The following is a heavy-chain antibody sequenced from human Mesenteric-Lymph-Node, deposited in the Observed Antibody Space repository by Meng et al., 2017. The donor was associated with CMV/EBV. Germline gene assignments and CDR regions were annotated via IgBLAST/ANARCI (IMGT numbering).Heavy chain of an antibody. J-gene: IGHJ5*02. D-gene: IGHD3-10*01. V-gene: IGHV4-39*01. CDR1: GGSISSSSYY. CDR3: ARPHYYGSGSSPWFDP. Sequence: QLQLQESGPGRVKPSETLSLTCTVPGGSISSSSYYWGWIRQPPGKGLEWIGSIYYSGSTSYNPSLKSRVTISVDTSKNQFSLKLSSVTAADTAVYYCARPHYYGSGSSPWFDPWGQGTLVTVSS. CDR2: IYYSGST.